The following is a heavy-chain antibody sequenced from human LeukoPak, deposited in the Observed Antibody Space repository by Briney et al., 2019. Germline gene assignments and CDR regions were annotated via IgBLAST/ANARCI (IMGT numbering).Heavy chain of an antibody. CDR1: GFTFSNYW. V-gene: IGHV3-74*01. J-gene: IGHJ4*02. D-gene: IGHD6-13*01. CDR2: INSDGGST. CDR3: ARDLSSSWSGGWY. Sequence: PGGSLRLSCAASGFTFSNYWMHWVRQAPGKGLVWVSRINSDGGSTNYADSVKGRFTISRDNAKNSLYLQMNSLRAEDTAVYYCARDLSSSWSGGWYWGQGTLVTVSS.